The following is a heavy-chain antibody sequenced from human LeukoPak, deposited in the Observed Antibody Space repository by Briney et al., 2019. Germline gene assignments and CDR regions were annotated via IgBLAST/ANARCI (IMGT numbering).Heavy chain of an antibody. CDR1: GYSFTSYW. V-gene: IGHV5-51*01. CDR3: ARHSLGYCSSTSCYTNFWSGYSQEGYYMDV. Sequence: GESLKISCKGSGYSFTSYWIGWVRQMPGKGLKWMGIIYPGDSDTRNCPSFQVQFTISADKSILTAYLQWSRLKDSNTAMYYCARHSLGYCSSTSCYTNFWSGYSQEGYYMDVWGKGTTVTVSS. D-gene: IGHD2-2*02. CDR2: IYPGDSDT. J-gene: IGHJ6*03.